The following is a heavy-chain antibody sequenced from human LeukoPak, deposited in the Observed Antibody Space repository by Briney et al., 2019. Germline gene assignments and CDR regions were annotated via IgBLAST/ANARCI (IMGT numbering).Heavy chain of an antibody. D-gene: IGHD5-12*01. CDR2: IIPIFGTA. J-gene: IGHJ4*02. CDR3: AMRYSGYDNPHQTDFDY. Sequence: GASVKVSCKASGGTFSSYAISWVRQAPGRGLEWMGGIIPIFGTANYAQKFQGRVTITTDESTSTAYMELSSLRSEDTAVYYCAMRYSGYDNPHQTDFDYWGQGTLVTVSS. CDR1: GGTFSSYA. V-gene: IGHV1-69*05.